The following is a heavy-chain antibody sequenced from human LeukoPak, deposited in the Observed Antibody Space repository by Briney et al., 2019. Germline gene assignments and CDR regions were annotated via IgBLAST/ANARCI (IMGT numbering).Heavy chain of an antibody. CDR2: ITPILGIA. D-gene: IGHD6-19*01. Sequence: GASVKVSCKASGGTFSSYAISWVRQAPGQGLEWMGRITPILGIANYAQKFQGRVTITADKSTSTAYMELSSLRSEDTAVYYCARDGTVAGTVHWGQGTLVTVSS. CDR3: ARDGTVAGTVH. J-gene: IGHJ4*02. CDR1: GGTFSSYA. V-gene: IGHV1-69*04.